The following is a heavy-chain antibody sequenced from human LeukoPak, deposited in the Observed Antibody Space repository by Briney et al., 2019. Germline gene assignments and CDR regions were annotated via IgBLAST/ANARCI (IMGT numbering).Heavy chain of an antibody. Sequence: GRSLRLSCAASGFTFSSYSMNWVRQAPGKGLEWVSYISSSGSTIDYADSVKGRFTISRDNAKNSLYLQMNSLRAEDTAVYYCAKVGDDSSGYIDYWGQGTLVTVSS. J-gene: IGHJ4*02. D-gene: IGHD3-22*01. CDR3: AKVGDDSSGYIDY. CDR1: GFTFSSYS. V-gene: IGHV3-48*04. CDR2: ISSSGSTI.